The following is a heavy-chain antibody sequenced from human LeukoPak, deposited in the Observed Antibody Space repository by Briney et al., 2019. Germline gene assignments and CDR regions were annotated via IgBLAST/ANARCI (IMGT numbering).Heavy chain of an antibody. CDR3: ARVLGIPAAPRYDY. CDR2: IYYSGST. D-gene: IGHD6-6*01. V-gene: IGHV4-59*08. Sequence: SETLSLTCTVSGGSISSYYWSCIRQPPGKGLEWIGYIYYSGSTNYNPSLKSRVTISVDTSKNQFSLKLSSVTAASTAVYYCARVLGIPAAPRYDYWGQGTLVTVSS. J-gene: IGHJ4*02. CDR1: GGSISSYY.